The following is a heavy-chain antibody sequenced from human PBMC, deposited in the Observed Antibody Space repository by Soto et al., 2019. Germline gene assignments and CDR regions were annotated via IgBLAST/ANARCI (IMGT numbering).Heavy chain of an antibody. Sequence: GGSLKIPCRGSGYSFTSYWISWVRQMPGKGLEWMGRIDPSDSYTNYSPSFQGHVTISADKSISTAYLQLSSLKASDTAMYYCARSCSGGSCYAGGWEAYYYYGIDVWGQGTTVTVSS. CDR2: IDPSDSYT. V-gene: IGHV5-10-1*01. D-gene: IGHD2-15*01. CDR1: GYSFTSYW. J-gene: IGHJ6*02. CDR3: ARSCSGGSCYAGGWEAYYYYGIDV.